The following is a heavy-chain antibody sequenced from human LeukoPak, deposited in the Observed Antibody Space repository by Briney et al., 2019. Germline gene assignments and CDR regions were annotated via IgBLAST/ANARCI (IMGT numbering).Heavy chain of an antibody. J-gene: IGHJ6*03. CDR2: ISSSGSTI. V-gene: IGHV3-48*03. D-gene: IGHD3-10*01. CDR1: GFTFSSYE. Sequence: PGGSLRLSCAASGFTFSSYEMNWVRQAPGKGLEWVSYISSSGSTIYYADSVKGRFTISRDNTKDSLYLQMNSLRAEDTAVYYCARYTYYYGSGSYLPYYYYYYYMDVWGKGTTVTIS. CDR3: ARYTYYYGSGSYLPYYYYYYYMDV.